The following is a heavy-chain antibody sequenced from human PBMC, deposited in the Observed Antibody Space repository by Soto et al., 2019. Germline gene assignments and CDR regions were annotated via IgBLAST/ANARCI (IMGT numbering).Heavy chain of an antibody. CDR1: GYSFTSYW. CDR2: IYPGDSDT. V-gene: IGHV5-51*01. D-gene: IGHD5-18*01. J-gene: IGHJ6*02. CDR3: ARQRYGGKYYYGMDV. Sequence: ESLKISCKGSGYSFTSYWIGRARQMPGKGLEWMGIIYPGDSDTRYSPSFQSQVTISADKSISTAYVQWSSLKASDTAMYYCARQRYGGKYYYGMDVWGQGTTVTVSS.